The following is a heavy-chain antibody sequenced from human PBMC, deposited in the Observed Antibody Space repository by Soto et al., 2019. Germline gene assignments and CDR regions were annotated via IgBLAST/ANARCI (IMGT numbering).Heavy chain of an antibody. J-gene: IGHJ4*02. V-gene: IGHV3-15*01. CDR1: GFTFSNAW. CDR2: SKSKIDGGTI. CDR3: TTATMIANWDFDY. Sequence: EVQLVESGGGLVKPGGSLRLSCGASGFTFSNAWMSWVPQTPGKGLEWIGRSKSKIDGGTIDYSAPVKGRFTISRDDSKNTLYLQMNSLNTDDTAVYYCTTATMIANWDFDYWGQGTLVTVSS. D-gene: IGHD7-27*01.